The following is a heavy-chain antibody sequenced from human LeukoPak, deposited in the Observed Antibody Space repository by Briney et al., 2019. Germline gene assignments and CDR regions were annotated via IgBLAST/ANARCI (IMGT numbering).Heavy chain of an antibody. V-gene: IGHV5-51*01. Sequence: GGSLKISCKGSGYSFTSYWIGWVRQMPGKGLEWMGIIYPGDSDTRYSPSFQGQVTISADKSISTAYLQWSSLKASDTAMYYCAISVGDSSSWPTSFDYWGQGTLVTVSS. D-gene: IGHD6-13*01. CDR1: GYSFTSYW. CDR2: IYPGDSDT. J-gene: IGHJ4*02. CDR3: AISVGDSSSWPTSFDY.